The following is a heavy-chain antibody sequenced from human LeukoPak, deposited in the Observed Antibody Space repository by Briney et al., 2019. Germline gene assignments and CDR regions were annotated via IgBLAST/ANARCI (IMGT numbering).Heavy chain of an antibody. Sequence: GGSLRLSCAASGFTFSSYWMSWVRQAPGKGREWVANIKQDGSEKYYVDSVKGRFTISRDNAKNTLYLQKNSLRAEDTALYYCARTAMGDYVRFPNDYWGQGTLVTVSS. V-gene: IGHV3-7*03. CDR3: ARTAMGDYVRFPNDY. J-gene: IGHJ4*02. CDR2: IKQDGSEK. D-gene: IGHD4-17*01. CDR1: GFTFSSYW.